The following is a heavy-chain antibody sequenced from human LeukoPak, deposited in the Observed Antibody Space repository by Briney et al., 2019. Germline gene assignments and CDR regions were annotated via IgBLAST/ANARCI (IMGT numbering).Heavy chain of an antibody. J-gene: IGHJ4*02. D-gene: IGHD1-26*01. CDR2: IKSKTDGGTT. CDR3: TTRGGSFSIFNY. V-gene: IGHV3-15*01. CDR1: GFTFSSYW. Sequence: GGSLRLSCAASGFTFSSYWTTWVRQAPGKGLEWVGRIKSKTDGGTTDYAAPVKGRFTISRDDSKNTLYLQMNSLKTEDAAVYYCTTRGGSFSIFNYWGQGTLVTVSS.